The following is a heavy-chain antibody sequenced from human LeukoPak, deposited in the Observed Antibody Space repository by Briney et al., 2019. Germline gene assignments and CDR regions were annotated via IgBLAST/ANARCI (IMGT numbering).Heavy chain of an antibody. CDR3: ASNGVHSSSWWRDFEH. Sequence: SSETLSLTCTVSGGSISSYYWSWLRQPPGKGLEWIGYIYYSGSTNYNPYLKSRVTISVDTSKNQSSLKLSSVTAADTAVYYCASNGVHSSSWWRDFEHWGQGTMVTVSS. D-gene: IGHD6-13*01. J-gene: IGHJ3*01. CDR1: GGSISSYY. V-gene: IGHV4-59*08. CDR2: IYYSGST.